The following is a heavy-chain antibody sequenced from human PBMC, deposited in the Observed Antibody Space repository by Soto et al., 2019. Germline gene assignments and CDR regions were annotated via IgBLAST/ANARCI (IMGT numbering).Heavy chain of an antibody. D-gene: IGHD2-15*01. CDR2: ISSSSSTI. J-gene: IGHJ3*02. CDR3: AREKTGDCSGGSCYLEAFDI. V-gene: IGHV3-48*02. Sequence: GGSLRLSCAASGFTFSSYSMNWVRQAPGKGLEWVSYISSSSSTIYYADSVKGRFTISRDNAKNSLYLQMNSLRDEDTAVYYCAREKTGDCSGGSCYLEAFDIWGQGTMVTVSS. CDR1: GFTFSSYS.